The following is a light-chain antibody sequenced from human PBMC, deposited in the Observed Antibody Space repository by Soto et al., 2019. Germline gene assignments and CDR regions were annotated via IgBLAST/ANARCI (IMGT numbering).Light chain of an antibody. V-gene: IGKV3-11*01. J-gene: IGKJ5*01. CDR3: QQRNSWPPIT. CDR1: ETVSRN. Sequence: EVVRTQSPATLSVSPGERATLSCRASETVSRNLAWYQQKPGQAPRLLIYDASSRASGVPARFSGSGSGTDFTLTISSLEPEDFALYYCQQRNSWPPITFGQGTRLEI. CDR2: DAS.